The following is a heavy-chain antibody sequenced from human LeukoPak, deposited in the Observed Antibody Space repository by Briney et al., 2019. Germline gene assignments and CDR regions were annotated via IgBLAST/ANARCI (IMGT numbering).Heavy chain of an antibody. CDR2: IYTSGST. CDR1: GGSLSSSCYY. Sequence: SQTLSLTCTVSGGSLSSSCYYGRWLRQPAGRGLEWIGRIYTSGSTNYNPSLNSRVTISIDTSKNQFSLNLSSVTAADTAVYSCARVSPAGVWDVWGQGTTVTVSS. J-gene: IGHJ6*02. V-gene: IGHV4-61*02. D-gene: IGHD2-8*01. CDR3: ARVSPAGVWDV.